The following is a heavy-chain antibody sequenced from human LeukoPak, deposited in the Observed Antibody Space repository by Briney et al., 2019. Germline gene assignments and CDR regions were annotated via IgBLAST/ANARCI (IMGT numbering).Heavy chain of an antibody. CDR1: GFTFSSYG. J-gene: IGHJ4*02. Sequence: PGGSLRLSCAASGFTFSSYGMSWVRQAPGKGLEWVSGISGSGGSTYYADSVKGRFTISRDNSKNTLFLQVNSLRAEDTAMYYCAKDHRTALPGTDFDYWGQGTLVTVSS. D-gene: IGHD1-1*01. V-gene: IGHV3-23*01. CDR3: AKDHRTALPGTDFDY. CDR2: ISGSGGST.